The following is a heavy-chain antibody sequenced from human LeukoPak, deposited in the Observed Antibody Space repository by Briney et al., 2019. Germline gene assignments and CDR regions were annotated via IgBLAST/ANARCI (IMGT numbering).Heavy chain of an antibody. Sequence: GGSLRLSCAASGFTFSSYAMSWVRQAPGEGLEWVSAIGGSGGSTYYADSVKGRFTISRDNSKNTLYLQMNSLRAEDTAVYYCAKDREAAAFWSGYYWGQGTLVTVSS. D-gene: IGHD3-3*01. CDR1: GFTFSSYA. CDR3: AKDREAAAFWSGYY. CDR2: IGGSGGST. J-gene: IGHJ4*02. V-gene: IGHV3-23*01.